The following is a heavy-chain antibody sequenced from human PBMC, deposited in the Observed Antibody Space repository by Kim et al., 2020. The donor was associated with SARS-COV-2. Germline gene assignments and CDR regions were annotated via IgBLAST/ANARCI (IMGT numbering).Heavy chain of an antibody. D-gene: IGHD6-19*01. CDR2: INEDGGDK. CDR3: ARGWAVAGTRDY. Sequence: GGSLRLSCEASGFTFSGNWMSWVRQAPGKGLEWVANINEDGGDKYYVDSVRGRFTISRDNAKNSLYLQMNSLRAEDTAVYYCARGWAVAGTRDYWGQGTLVTVSS. CDR1: GFTFSGNW. V-gene: IGHV3-7*03. J-gene: IGHJ4*02.